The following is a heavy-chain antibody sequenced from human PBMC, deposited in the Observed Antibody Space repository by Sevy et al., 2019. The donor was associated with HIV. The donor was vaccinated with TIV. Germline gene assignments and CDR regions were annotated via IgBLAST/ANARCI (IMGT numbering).Heavy chain of an antibody. CDR3: AKEAIEVVTAIQYFQH. Sequence: GGSLRLSCAASGFTFSSDAMSWVRQAPGKGLEWVSAISGSGGSTYYADSVKGRFTISRDNSKNTLYLQMNSLRAEDTAVYYCAKEAIEVVTAIQYFQHWGQGTLVTVSS. V-gene: IGHV3-23*01. CDR2: ISGSGGST. CDR1: GFTFSSDA. D-gene: IGHD2-21*02. J-gene: IGHJ1*01.